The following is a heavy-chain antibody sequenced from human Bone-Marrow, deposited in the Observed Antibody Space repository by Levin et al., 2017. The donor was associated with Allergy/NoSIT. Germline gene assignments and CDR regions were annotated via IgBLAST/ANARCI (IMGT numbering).Heavy chain of an antibody. CDR1: GGSISSSTW. J-gene: IGHJ4*02. V-gene: IGHV4-4*02. D-gene: IGHD4-17*01. Sequence: SETLSLTCTVSGGSISSSTWWGWVRQPPGKGLEWIGEIYHGGRTNYNPSLRSRVTMSVDKSQNQFSLNLNSVTAADTAVYYCARDPLDYGTNSGNYWGQGTLVTVSS. CDR3: ARDPLDYGTNSGNY. CDR2: IYHGGRT.